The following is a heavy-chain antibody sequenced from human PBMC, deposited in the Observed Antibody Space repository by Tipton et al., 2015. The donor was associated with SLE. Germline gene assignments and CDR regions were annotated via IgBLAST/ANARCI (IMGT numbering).Heavy chain of an antibody. D-gene: IGHD3-10*01. J-gene: IGHJ4*02. CDR1: GFTFSSYA. Sequence: SLRLSCAASGFTFSSYAMSWVRQAPGKGLEWVSAISGSGGSTYYADSVKGRFTISRDNSKNTLYLQMNSLRAEDTAVYYCAKDRYDYYGSGVFDYWGQGTLVTVSS. CDR3: AKDRYDYYGSGVFDY. CDR2: ISGSGGST. V-gene: IGHV3-23*01.